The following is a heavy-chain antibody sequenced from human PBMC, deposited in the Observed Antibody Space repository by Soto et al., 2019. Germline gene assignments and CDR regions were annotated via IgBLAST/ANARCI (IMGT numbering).Heavy chain of an antibody. V-gene: IGHV3-23*01. J-gene: IGHJ4*02. CDR3: ARSERTFLEWLFEYFDY. CDR2: ISGSGGST. Sequence: GGSLRLSGAASGFTFSSYAISWVRQAPCKGLEWVSAISGSGGSTYYADSVKGRFTISRDNSKKTLYLQMNSLRAEDTAVYYCARSERTFLEWLFEYFDYWGQGTLVTFCS. CDR1: GFTFSSYA. D-gene: IGHD3-3*02.